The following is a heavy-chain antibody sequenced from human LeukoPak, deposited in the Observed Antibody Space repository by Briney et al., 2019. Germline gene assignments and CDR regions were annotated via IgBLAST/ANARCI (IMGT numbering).Heavy chain of an antibody. CDR1: GFTFSSYA. Sequence: GGSLRLSCAASGFTFSSYAMSWVRQAPGKGLEWVSAISGSGGSTYYADSVKGRFTISRDNSKSTLYLQMNSLRAEDTAVYYCAKVFIRNYYGSTPSDYWGQGTLVTVSS. CDR2: ISGSGGST. D-gene: IGHD3-10*01. J-gene: IGHJ4*02. V-gene: IGHV3-23*01. CDR3: AKVFIRNYYGSTPSDY.